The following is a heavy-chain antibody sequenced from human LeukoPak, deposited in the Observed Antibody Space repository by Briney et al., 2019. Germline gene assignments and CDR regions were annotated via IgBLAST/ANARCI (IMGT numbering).Heavy chain of an antibody. CDR2: IYYSGST. J-gene: IGHJ4*02. CDR1: GGSISSYY. D-gene: IGHD6-19*01. CDR3: AREYSSGWLDY. Sequence: PSETLSLTCTVSGGSISSYYWSWIRQPPGKGLEWIGYIYYSGSTNYNPSLKSRVTISVDTSKNQFSLKLSSVTAADTAVCYCAREYSSGWLDYWGQGTLVTVSS. V-gene: IGHV4-59*01.